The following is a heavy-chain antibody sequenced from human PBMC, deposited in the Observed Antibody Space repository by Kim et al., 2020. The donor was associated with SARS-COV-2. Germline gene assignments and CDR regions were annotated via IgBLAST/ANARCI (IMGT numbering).Heavy chain of an antibody. CDR1: GGSISSSSYY. Sequence: SETLSLTCTVSGGSISSSSYYWGWIRQPPGKGLEWIGSIYYSGSTYYNPSLKSRVTISVDTSKNQFSLKLSSVTAADTAVYYCARDWLVGATSDAFDIWG. D-gene: IGHD1-26*01. CDR2: IYYSGST. CDR3: ARDWLVGATSDAFDI. V-gene: IGHV4-39*07. J-gene: IGHJ3*02.